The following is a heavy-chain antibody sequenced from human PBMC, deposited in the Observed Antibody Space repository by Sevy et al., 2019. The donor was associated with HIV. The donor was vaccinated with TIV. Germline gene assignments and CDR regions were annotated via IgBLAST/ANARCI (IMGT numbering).Heavy chain of an antibody. CDR1: GGSFNNYD. Sequence: SETLSLTCGIYGGSFNNYDWSWIRQPPGKGLEWIGEVTHSGSTNYNPSLKNRLTRSLDTSKNQFSLKLTSVTAADTAVYYCARWGGTRVTMMVVVTTGYFDYWGQGTLVTVSS. J-gene: IGHJ4*02. D-gene: IGHD3-22*01. V-gene: IGHV4-34*01. CDR2: VTHSGST. CDR3: ARWGGTRVTMMVVVTTGYFDY.